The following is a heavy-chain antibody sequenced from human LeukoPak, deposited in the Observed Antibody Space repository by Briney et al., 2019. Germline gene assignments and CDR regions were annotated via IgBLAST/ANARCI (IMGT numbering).Heavy chain of an antibody. CDR2: IYYSGST. CDR1: GFIFSNYG. Sequence: GSLRLSCAASGFIFSNYGMNWIRQPPGKGLEWIGSIYYSGSTYYNPSLKSRVTISVDTSKNQFSLKLSSVTAADTAVYYCARHGSLYYDFWSGQNLYYFDYWGQGTLVTVSS. V-gene: IGHV4-39*01. D-gene: IGHD3-3*01. J-gene: IGHJ4*02. CDR3: ARHGSLYYDFWSGQNLYYFDY.